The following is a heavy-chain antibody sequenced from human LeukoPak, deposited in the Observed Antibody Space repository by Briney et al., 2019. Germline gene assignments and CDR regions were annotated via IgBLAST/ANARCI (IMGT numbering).Heavy chain of an antibody. V-gene: IGHV4-59*01. D-gene: IGHD1-26*01. CDR2: IYYSGST. CDR1: GGSISSYF. Sequence: PSETLSLTCTDSGGSISSYFWSWFRQPPGNGLEWIGYIYYSGSTNYNPSLKSRVTISVDTSKNQFSLKLSSVTAADTAVYYCARVDSVGATEGLFDYWGQGTLVTVSS. CDR3: ARVDSVGATEGLFDY. J-gene: IGHJ4*02.